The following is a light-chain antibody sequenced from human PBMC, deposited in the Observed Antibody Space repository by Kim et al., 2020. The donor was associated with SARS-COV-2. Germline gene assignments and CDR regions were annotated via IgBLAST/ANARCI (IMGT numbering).Light chain of an antibody. CDR3: KQTHSFPLT. V-gene: IGKV1D-12*01. J-gene: IGKJ4*01. Sequence: DIQMTQSPSSVSASVGDRVAITCRASQDISSWLGWYQQKPGKAPKVLIYEASNLQSGVPSRFSGSGSGTDFTLTINSLQPEDFATYYSKQTHSFPLTFGGGTKVDIK. CDR2: EAS. CDR1: QDISSW.